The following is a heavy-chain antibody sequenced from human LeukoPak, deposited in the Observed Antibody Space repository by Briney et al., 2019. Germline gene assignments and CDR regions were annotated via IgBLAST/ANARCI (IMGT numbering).Heavy chain of an antibody. Sequence: PSETLSLTCSVSGGSISSNPNYWGWVRQPPGKGLEWIAGMLDSATTYYNPSLKSRVTISLDTSKNQFSLKLKSITAADTAVYYCARGVYTGVAGTDYWGQGILVTVST. CDR3: ARGVYTGVAGTDY. V-gene: IGHV4-39*07. CDR1: GGSISSNPNY. CDR2: MLDSATT. J-gene: IGHJ4*02. D-gene: IGHD6-19*01.